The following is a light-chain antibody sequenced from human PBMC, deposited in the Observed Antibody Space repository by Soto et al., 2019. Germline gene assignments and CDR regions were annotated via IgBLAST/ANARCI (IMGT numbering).Light chain of an antibody. CDR1: QNINKW. Sequence: DIQMTQSPSTLSASVGDRVTITCRASQNINKWLAWYQQKPGQAPKVLIYKAFTLESGVPSRFRGSGSGTDFTLTISSLQPEDFATYYCLQDYNYPLTFGGGTKVDIK. J-gene: IGKJ4*01. CDR2: KAF. V-gene: IGKV1-5*03. CDR3: LQDYNYPLT.